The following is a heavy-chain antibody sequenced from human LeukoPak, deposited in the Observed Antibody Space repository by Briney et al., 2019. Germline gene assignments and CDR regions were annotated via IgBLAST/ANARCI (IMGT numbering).Heavy chain of an antibody. CDR1: GVSISSGGYS. D-gene: IGHD3-16*02. V-gene: IGHV4-30-2*01. J-gene: IGHJ5*02. Sequence: SETLSLTCAVSGVSISSGGYSWSWIRQPPGKGLEWIGYIYHSGSTYYNPSLKSRVTISVDRSKNQFSLKLSSVTAADTAVYYCARGGYDYVWGSYRPSNWFDPWGQGTLVTVSS. CDR3: ARGGYDYVWGSYRPSNWFDP. CDR2: IYHSGST.